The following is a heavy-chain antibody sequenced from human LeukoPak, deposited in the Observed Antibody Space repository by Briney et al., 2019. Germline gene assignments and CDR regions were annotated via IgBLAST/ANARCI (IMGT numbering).Heavy chain of an antibody. CDR2: IGTAGDP. Sequence: GGSLRLSCAASGFTFSSYDMHWVRQATGKGLELVSAIGTAGDPYYPGSVKGRFTISRENAKNSLYLQMNSLRAGDTAVYYCARAYYYGSGSYFFDYWGQGTLVTVSS. V-gene: IGHV3-13*05. J-gene: IGHJ4*02. CDR3: ARAYYYGSGSYFFDY. D-gene: IGHD3-10*01. CDR1: GFTFSSYD.